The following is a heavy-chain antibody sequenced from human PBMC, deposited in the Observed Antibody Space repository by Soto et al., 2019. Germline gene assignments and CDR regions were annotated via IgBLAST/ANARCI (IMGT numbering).Heavy chain of an antibody. CDR3: ARDSVRFLEHFSKDYFDY. Sequence: QVHLVESGGGVVQPGGSLRLSCAGSGFTFSDYGMHWVRQAPGKGLEWVAVLWYDGSGEYYTDSVRGRFTISRVNSKNTLCLKMNSLRDEDTGVYYCARDSVRFLEHFSKDYFDYWGQGTRVTVSS. D-gene: IGHD3-3*01. CDR2: LWYDGSGE. J-gene: IGHJ4*02. V-gene: IGHV3-33*08. CDR1: GFTFSDYG.